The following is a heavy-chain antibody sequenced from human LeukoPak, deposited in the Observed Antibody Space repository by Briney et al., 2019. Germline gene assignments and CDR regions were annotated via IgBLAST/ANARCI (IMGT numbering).Heavy chain of an antibody. CDR3: ARGIAALNHWFDP. CDR1: GGSFSGYY. D-gene: IGHD6-13*01. CDR2: INHSGST. V-gene: IGHV4-34*01. Sequence: TASETLSLTCAVYGGSFSGYYWSWIRQPPGKGLEWIGEINHSGSTNYNPSLKSRVTISVDTSKNQFSLKLSSMTAADTAVYYCARGIAALNHWFDPWGQGTLVTVSS. J-gene: IGHJ5*02.